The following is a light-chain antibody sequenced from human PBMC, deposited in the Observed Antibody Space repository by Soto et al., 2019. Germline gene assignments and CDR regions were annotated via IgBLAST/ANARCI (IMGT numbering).Light chain of an antibody. Sequence: QSVLTQPPSASGSAGHSVTIPCTGTGIDDYDYNFVSWYQHHPGKVPKLIIFEVNKRPSGVPDRFSGSKSGTTASLTVSGLQADYEADYYCSTFAVSPVIFGGGTKLTVL. V-gene: IGLV2-8*01. CDR1: GIDDYDYNF. CDR2: EVN. CDR3: STFAVSPVI. J-gene: IGLJ2*01.